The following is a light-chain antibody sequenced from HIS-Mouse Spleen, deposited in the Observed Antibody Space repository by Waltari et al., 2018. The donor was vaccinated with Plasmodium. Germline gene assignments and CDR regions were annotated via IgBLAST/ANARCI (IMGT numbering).Light chain of an antibody. J-gene: IGLJ2*01. CDR2: STN. CDR3: VLYMGSGIWV. V-gene: IGLV8-61*01. Sequence: QTVVTQEPSFSVSPGVTVTLPCGLSSGSVSPSYYPSWYQQTPGQAPRTLIYSTNTRSSGVPDRFSGSILGNKAALTITGAQADDESDYYCVLYMGSGIWVFGGGTKLTVL. CDR1: SGSVSPSYY.